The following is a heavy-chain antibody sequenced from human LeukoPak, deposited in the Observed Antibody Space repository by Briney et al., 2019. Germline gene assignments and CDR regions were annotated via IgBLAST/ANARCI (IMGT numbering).Heavy chain of an antibody. CDR1: GGSFSGYY. CDR2: INHSGST. Sequence: SETLSLTCAVYGGSFSGYYWSWIRQPPGKGLKWIGEINHSGSTNYNPSLKSRVTISVDTSKNQFSLKLSSVTAADTAVYYCARGGVVPAATKYNWFDPWGQGTLVTVSS. J-gene: IGHJ5*02. V-gene: IGHV4-34*01. D-gene: IGHD2-2*01. CDR3: ARGGVVPAATKYNWFDP.